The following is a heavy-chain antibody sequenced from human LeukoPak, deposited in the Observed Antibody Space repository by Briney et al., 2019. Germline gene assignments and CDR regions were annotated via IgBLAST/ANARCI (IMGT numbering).Heavy chain of an antibody. CDR1: GGTFSSYA. J-gene: IGHJ3*02. V-gene: IGHV1-69*13. D-gene: IGHD3-10*01. Sequence: SVKVSCKASGGTFSSYAISWVRQAPGQGLEWMGGIIPIFGTANYVQKFQGRVTITADESTSTAYMELSSLRSEDTAVYYCARGAGSPQGDAFDIWGQGTMVTVSS. CDR3: ARGAGSPQGDAFDI. CDR2: IIPIFGTA.